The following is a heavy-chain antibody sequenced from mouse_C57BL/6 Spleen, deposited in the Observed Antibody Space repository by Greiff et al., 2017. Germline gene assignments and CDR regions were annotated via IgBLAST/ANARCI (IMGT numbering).Heavy chain of an antibody. CDR1: GYTFTSYW. CDR2: IDPSDSYT. D-gene: IGHD2-2*01. J-gene: IGHJ2*01. CDR3: ARDGYDENYCDY. Sequence: VQLQQSGAELVRPGTSVKLSCKASGYTFTSYWMHWVKQRPGQGLEWIGVIDPSDSYTNYNQKFKGKATLTVDTSSSTAYMQLSSLTSEDSAVYYCARDGYDENYCDYWGQGTTLTGSS. V-gene: IGHV1-59*01.